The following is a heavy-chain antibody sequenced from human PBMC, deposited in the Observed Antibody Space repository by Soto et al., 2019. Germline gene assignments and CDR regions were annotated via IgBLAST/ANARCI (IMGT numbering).Heavy chain of an antibody. CDR1: GFSLSNARMG. D-gene: IGHD2-2*01. V-gene: IGHV2-26*01. J-gene: IGHJ4*02. CDR3: ARIQGYCLSTSCYAGDH. CDR2: IFSNDEK. Sequence: QVTLKESGPVLVKPTETLTLTCTVSGFSLSNARMGVSWIRQPPGKALEWLAHIFSNDEKSYSPSLKSRLTSSKDTSKSQVVLTMTNMDPVDTATYYCARIQGYCLSTSCYAGDHWGQGTLVTVSS.